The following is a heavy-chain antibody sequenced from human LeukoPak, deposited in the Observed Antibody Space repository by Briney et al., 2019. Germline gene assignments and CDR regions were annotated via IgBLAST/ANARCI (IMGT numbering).Heavy chain of an antibody. CDR3: ARDHFGGNSVGGGWFDP. J-gene: IGHJ5*02. CDR1: GYTFTSYG. CDR2: ISAYNGNT. V-gene: IGHV1-18*01. Sequence: ASVKVSCKASGYTFTSYGISWVRQAPGQGLEWMGWISAYNGNTNYAQKLQGRVTMTTDTSTSTAYMELRSLRSDDTAVYYCARDHFGGNSVGGGWFDPWGQGTLVTVSS. D-gene: IGHD4-23*01.